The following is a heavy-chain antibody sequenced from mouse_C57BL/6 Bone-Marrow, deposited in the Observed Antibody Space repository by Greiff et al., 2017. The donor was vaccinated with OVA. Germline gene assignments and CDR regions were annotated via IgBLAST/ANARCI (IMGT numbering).Heavy chain of an antibody. CDR2: INPGSGGT. CDR1: GYAFTNYL. J-gene: IGHJ2*01. Sequence: QVQLQQSGAELVRPGTSVKVSCKASGYAFTNYLIEWVKQRPGQGLEWIGVINPGSGGTNYNEKFKGKATLTADKSSSTAYMQLSSLTSEYSAVYFCARRSYVYYFDYWGQGTTLTVSS. CDR3: ARRSYVYYFDY. D-gene: IGHD1-1*01. V-gene: IGHV1-54*01.